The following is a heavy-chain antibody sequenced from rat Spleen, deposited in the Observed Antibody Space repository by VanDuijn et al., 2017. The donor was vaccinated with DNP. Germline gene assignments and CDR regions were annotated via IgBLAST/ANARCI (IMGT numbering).Heavy chain of an antibody. V-gene: IGHV3-3*01. D-gene: IGHD1-3*01. CDR2: INSAGST. Sequence: YRWNWIRKFPGNKLEWMGYINSAGSTNYSPSLKSRISITRDTSKNQFFLQVNSVTTEDTATYYCARSGAVAFDYWGQGVMVTVSS. CDR3: ARSGAVAFDY. CDR1: YR. J-gene: IGHJ2*01.